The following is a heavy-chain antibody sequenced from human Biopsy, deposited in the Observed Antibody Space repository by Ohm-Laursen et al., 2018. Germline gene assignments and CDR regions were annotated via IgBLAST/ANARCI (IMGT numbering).Heavy chain of an antibody. CDR3: ARRGSGGRSFDY. CDR1: GDSINSSY. D-gene: IGHD2-15*01. J-gene: IGHJ4*02. CDR2: ISNSGNT. V-gene: IGHV4-59*08. Sequence: SQTLSLTCTVSGDSINSSYWSWIWQPPGKGLEWIGFISNSGNTNYNPSLKSRVTISVDMSKNQISLKLGSVTVADTAVFYCARRGSGGRSFDYWGQGSLVTVSS.